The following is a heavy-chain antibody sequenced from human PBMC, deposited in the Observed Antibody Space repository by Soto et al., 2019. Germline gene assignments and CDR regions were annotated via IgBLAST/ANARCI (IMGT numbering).Heavy chain of an antibody. V-gene: IGHV3-7*01. CDR3: ARYCSRPSCRTDGWFDP. CDR1: GFTFSSYW. D-gene: IGHD2-2*01. J-gene: IGHJ5*02. CDR2: IKEDGSEK. Sequence: EVQLVESGGGLVQPGGSLRLSCVGYGFTFSSYWMSWVRQAPGKGLEWVANIKEDGSEKFHVDSVKGRFTISRDNAKNSLYLQMNSLRAEDTAIYYCARYCSRPSCRTDGWFDPWGQGTLVTVSS.